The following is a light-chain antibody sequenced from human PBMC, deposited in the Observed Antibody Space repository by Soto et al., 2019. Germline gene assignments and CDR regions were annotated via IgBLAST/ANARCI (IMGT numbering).Light chain of an antibody. CDR1: QSVSSY. J-gene: IGKJ1*01. Sequence: EIVLTQSPATLSLSPGERATLSCRASQSVSSYLAWYQQKPGQAPRLLIYYASTRATSIPARFSGSGSGTDFSLPISSLEPEDFAVYYCQQRSNWPPWTFGQGTKVEIK. CDR2: YAS. V-gene: IGKV3-11*01. CDR3: QQRSNWPPWT.